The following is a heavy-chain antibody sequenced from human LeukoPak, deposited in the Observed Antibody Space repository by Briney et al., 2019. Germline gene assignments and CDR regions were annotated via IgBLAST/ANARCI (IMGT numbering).Heavy chain of an antibody. CDR1: GGSISSYY. J-gene: IGHJ4*02. CDR2: IYHRGNA. Sequence: PSETLSLTCTVSGGSISSYYWTWIRQPPGKGLEWIGYIYHRGNANYNPSLKSRVTISVDTSKNQFSLKLSSVTAADTAVYYCARDRSVFDYWGQGTLVTVSS. V-gene: IGHV4-59*01. CDR3: ARDRSVFDY.